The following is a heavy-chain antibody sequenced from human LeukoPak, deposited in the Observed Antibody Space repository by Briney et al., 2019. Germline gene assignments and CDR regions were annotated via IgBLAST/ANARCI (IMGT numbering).Heavy chain of an antibody. Sequence: GGSLRLSCAASGFTFDDYGMSGGRQAPGKGLEWVANIKQDGSEKYYVDSVKGRFTISRDNAKNSLYLQMNSLRAEDTAVYYCARHLAPLWFGTRVYYFDYWGQGTLVTVSS. CDR2: IKQDGSEK. CDR1: GFTFDDYG. CDR3: ARHLAPLWFGTRVYYFDY. J-gene: IGHJ4*02. D-gene: IGHD3-10*01. V-gene: IGHV3-7*04.